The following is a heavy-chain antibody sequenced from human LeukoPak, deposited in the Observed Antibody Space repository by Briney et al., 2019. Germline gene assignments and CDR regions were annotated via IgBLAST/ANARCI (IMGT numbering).Heavy chain of an antibody. Sequence: PGGSLRLSCAASGFTFSSYGMSWVRQAPGKGLEWVSGISGSGGSTYYADSVKGRFTISRDNSKNTLYLQMNSLRAEDTAVYYCAKTGPKRIVGAGDAFDIWGQGTMVTVSS. CDR2: ISGSGGST. V-gene: IGHV3-23*01. CDR1: GFTFSSYG. D-gene: IGHD1-26*01. CDR3: AKTGPKRIVGAGDAFDI. J-gene: IGHJ3*02.